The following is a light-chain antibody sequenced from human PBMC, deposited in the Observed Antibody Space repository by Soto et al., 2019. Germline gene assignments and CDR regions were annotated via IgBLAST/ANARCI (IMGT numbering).Light chain of an antibody. CDR3: SSFTSSFTYV. CDR2: SVT. V-gene: IGLV2-14*03. CDR1: SSDVGRYNY. J-gene: IGLJ1*01. Sequence: QSSLTQPASVSGSPGRSITVSCTGTSSDVGRYNYVAWYQHHPGRAPKLIIFSVTNRPSGVSDRFSGSKSGNTASLTISGLQPEDEAHYYCSSFTSSFTYVFGTGTKVTVL.